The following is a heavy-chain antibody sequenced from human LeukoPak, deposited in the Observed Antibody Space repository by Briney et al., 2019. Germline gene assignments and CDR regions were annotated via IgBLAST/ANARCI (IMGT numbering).Heavy chain of an antibody. CDR3: ARGGYWPDY. CDR1: GFTFSSYE. J-gene: IGHJ4*02. D-gene: IGHD1-26*01. CDR2: ISSSCSTI. V-gene: IGHV3-48*03. Sequence: GGSLRLSCAASGFTFSSYEMNWLRQARGKGLEWVSYISSSCSTIYYADSVKGRFTISRDNAKNSLYLQVNSLRAEDTAVYYCARGGYWPDYWGQGTLVTVSS.